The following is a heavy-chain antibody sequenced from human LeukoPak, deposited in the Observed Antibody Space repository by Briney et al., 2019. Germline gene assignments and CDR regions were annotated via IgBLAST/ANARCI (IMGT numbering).Heavy chain of an antibody. CDR3: ARAGEGVGRNYYDSSGHSLRAFDI. J-gene: IGHJ3*02. D-gene: IGHD3-22*01. CDR2: IYHSGST. V-gene: IGHV4-30-2*01. CDR1: GGSISSGGYS. Sequence: NASETLSLTCAVSGGSISSGGYSWSWIRQPPGKGLEWIGYIYHSGSTYYNPSLKSRVTISVDRSKNQFSLKLSSVTAADTAVYYCARAGEGVGRNYYDSSGHSLRAFDIWGQGTMVTVSS.